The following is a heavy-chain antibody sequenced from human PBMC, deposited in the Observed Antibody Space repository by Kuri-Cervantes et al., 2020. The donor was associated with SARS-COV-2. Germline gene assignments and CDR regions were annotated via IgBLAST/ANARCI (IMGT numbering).Heavy chain of an antibody. V-gene: IGHV3-48*01. CDR2: ISSSSSTI. CDR3: ARGHYYDSSATGY. CDR1: GFTFSKYA. J-gene: IGHJ4*02. Sequence: GESLKISCAASGFTFSKYAMNWVRQAPGKGLEWVSYISSSSSTIYYADSVKGRFTISRDNAKNSLYLQMNSLRAEDTAVYYCARGHYYDSSATGYWDQGTLVTVSS. D-gene: IGHD3-22*01.